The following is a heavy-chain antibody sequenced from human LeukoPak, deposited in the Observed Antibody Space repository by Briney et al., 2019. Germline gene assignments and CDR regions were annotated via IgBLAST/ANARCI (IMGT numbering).Heavy chain of an antibody. D-gene: IGHD2-2*01. CDR1: GYTFTSYG. V-gene: IGHV1-18*01. Sequence: GASVNVSCKASGYTFTSYGISWVRQAPGQGLEWMGWISAYNGNTNYAQKLQGRVTMTTDTSTSTAYMELRSLRSDDTAVYYCANLVVPAAIVGLLREHNWFDPWGQGTLVTVSS. CDR3: ANLVVPAAIVGLLREHNWFDP. J-gene: IGHJ5*02. CDR2: ISAYNGNT.